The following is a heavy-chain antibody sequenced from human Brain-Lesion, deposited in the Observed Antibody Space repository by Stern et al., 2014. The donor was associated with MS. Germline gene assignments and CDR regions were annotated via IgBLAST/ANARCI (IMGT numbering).Heavy chain of an antibody. CDR1: GYTLTELS. V-gene: IGHV1-24*01. J-gene: IGHJ4*02. Sequence: VQLVESGAEVKKPGASVKVSCKVSGYTLTELSMHWVRQAPSNGLEWMGGFDPEDGETIYAQKFQGRVTMTEDTSTDTAYMELSSLRSEDTAVYYCATLSPGAGGNYYRHFDYWGQGTLVTVSS. CDR3: ATLSPGAGGNYYRHFDY. D-gene: IGHD1-26*01. CDR2: FDPEDGET.